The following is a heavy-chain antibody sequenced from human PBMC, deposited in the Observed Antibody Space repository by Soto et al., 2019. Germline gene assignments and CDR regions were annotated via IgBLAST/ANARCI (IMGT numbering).Heavy chain of an antibody. CDR2: IYNSETT. CDR1: DDSINTYY. D-gene: IGHD3-16*01. J-gene: IGHJ2*01. CDR3: ARGTWGYWYFDL. Sequence: QVQLQESGPGLVKPSETLSLTCTVSDDSINTYYWSWIRQPPWKGLEWIGYIYNSETTSYNPSLKSRVTISLDTSQSHFSLKLSSVTAADTAVYYCARGTWGYWYFDLWGRGTLVTVSS. V-gene: IGHV4-59*01.